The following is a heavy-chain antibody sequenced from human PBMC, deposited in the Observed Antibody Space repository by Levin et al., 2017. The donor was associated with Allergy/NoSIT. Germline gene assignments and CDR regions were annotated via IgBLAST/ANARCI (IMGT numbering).Heavy chain of an antibody. J-gene: IGHJ4*02. Sequence: SETLSLTCAVYGGSFSGYYWSWIRQPPGKGLEWIGEINHSGSTNYNPSLKSRVTISVDTSKNQFSLKLSSVTAADTAVYYCATHDARSGTRRPFDYWGQGTLVTVSS. D-gene: IGHD3-10*01. CDR2: INHSGST. CDR1: GGSFSGYY. CDR3: ATHDARSGTRRPFDY. V-gene: IGHV4-34*01.